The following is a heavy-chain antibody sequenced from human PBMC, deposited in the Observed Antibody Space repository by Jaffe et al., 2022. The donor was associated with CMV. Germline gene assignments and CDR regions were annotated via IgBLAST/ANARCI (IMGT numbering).Heavy chain of an antibody. J-gene: IGHJ4*02. D-gene: IGHD3-22*01. CDR1: GFTFSGDY. Sequence: QVHLVESGGGLVKPGGSLRLSCAASGFTFSGDYMSWIRQAPTKGLEWVAYIAAGGGDKSYADSVKGRFSISRDNAKNSLYLQMNSLRDEDTAMYYCARYSSSPYRVFDYWGQGALVTVSS. CDR3: ARYSSSPYRVFDY. CDR2: IAAGGGDK. V-gene: IGHV3-11*01.